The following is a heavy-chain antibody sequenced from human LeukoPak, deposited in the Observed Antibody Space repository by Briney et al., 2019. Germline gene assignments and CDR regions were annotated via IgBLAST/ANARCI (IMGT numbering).Heavy chain of an antibody. J-gene: IGHJ6*03. CDR3: ANGGSGSYYPRDYYYYMDV. CDR1: GFSFSSYG. V-gene: IGHV3-30*02. CDR2: IRYDGSNK. D-gene: IGHD3-10*01. Sequence: GGSLRLSCAASGFSFSSYGMHWVRQAPGKGLEWVAFIRYDGSNKYYADSVKGRFTISRDNSRNTLYLQMNSLRAEDTAVYYCANGGSGSYYPRDYYYYMDVWGKGTTVTVSS.